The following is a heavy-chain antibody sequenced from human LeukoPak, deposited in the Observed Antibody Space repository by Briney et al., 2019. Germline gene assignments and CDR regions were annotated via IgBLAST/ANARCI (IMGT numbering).Heavy chain of an antibody. CDR2: IYNSGST. D-gene: IGHD2-8*01. J-gene: IGHJ4*02. CDR1: GGSISSGGYS. V-gene: IGHV4-30-2*01. Sequence: PSQTLSLTCAVSGGSISSGGYSWSWIRQPPGKGLEWIGYIYNSGSTYYNPSLKSRVTISVDRSKNQFSLKLSSVTAADTAVYYCARVLGSARMVCALYFDYWGQGTLVTVSS. CDR3: ARVLGSARMVCALYFDY.